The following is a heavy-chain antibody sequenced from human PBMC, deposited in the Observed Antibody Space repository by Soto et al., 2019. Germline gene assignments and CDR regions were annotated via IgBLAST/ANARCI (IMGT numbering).Heavy chain of an antibody. CDR1: GFTFSNAW. CDR3: TTLNTMTTVLRGY. D-gene: IGHD4-4*01. CDR2: IKSKTDGGTT. J-gene: IGHJ4*02. V-gene: IGHV3-15*01. Sequence: PGGSLRLSCAASGFTFSNAWMSWVRQAPGKGLEWVGRIKSKTDGGTTDYAAPVKGRFTISRDDSKNTLYLQMNSLKTEDTAVYYCTTLNTMTTVLRGYWGQGTLVTVSS.